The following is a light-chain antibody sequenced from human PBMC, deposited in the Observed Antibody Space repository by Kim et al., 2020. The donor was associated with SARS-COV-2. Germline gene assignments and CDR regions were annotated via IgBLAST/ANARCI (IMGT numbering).Light chain of an antibody. Sequence: ASVGDRVTMTCRASQDIKNDLVWFQQKPGKAPRSLIYAASSLQSGVPSKFSGSGSVTDFTLTISSLQPEDFATYYCQQYQSHPVTFGQGTQVDIK. CDR2: AAS. V-gene: IGKV1-16*02. CDR1: QDIKND. J-gene: IGKJ5*01. CDR3: QQYQSHPVT.